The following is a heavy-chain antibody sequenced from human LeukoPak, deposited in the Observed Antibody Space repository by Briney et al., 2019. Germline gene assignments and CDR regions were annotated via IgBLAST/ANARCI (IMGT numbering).Heavy chain of an antibody. J-gene: IGHJ4*02. CDR1: EFTFRSYW. CDR2: IKEDGSEK. CDR3: ARAGIAGAGDY. V-gene: IGHV3-7*04. Sequence: GGSLRLSCVASEFTFRSYWMSWVRQAPGKGLEWVANIKEDGSEKDYVDSVKGRFTIPRDNAKNSLYLQMNSLRAEDTAVYYCARAGIAGAGDYWGQGILVTVSS. D-gene: IGHD6-13*01.